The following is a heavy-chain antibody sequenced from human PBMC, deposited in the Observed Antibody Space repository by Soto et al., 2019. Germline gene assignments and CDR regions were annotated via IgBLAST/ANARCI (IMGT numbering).Heavy chain of an antibody. V-gene: IGHV3-11*06. CDR2: ISGSSTYT. D-gene: IGHD3-22*01. Sequence: PGGSLRLSCAASGFTFSDWYMSWIRQAPGKGLEWISYISGSSTYTNYADSVKGRFTISRDNAKNSLFLQVSSLRAEDTAVYYCARVLKADSSGYFYFFDYWGQGALVTVSS. CDR3: ARVLKADSSGYFYFFDY. J-gene: IGHJ4*02. CDR1: GFTFSDWY.